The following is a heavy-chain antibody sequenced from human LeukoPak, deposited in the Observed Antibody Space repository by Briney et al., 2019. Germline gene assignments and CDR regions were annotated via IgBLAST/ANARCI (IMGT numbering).Heavy chain of an antibody. V-gene: IGHV3-21*01. CDR1: GFTFSSYS. D-gene: IGHD6-13*01. J-gene: IGHJ4*02. CDR3: ARGLAAAGQNTGSAFDY. Sequence: GGSLRLSCAASGFTFSSYSMNWVRQAPGKGLEWVSSISSSSSYIYYADSVKGRFTISRDNAKNSLYLQMNSLRADDTAVYYCARGLAAAGQNTGSAFDYWGQGTLVTVSS. CDR2: ISSSSSYI.